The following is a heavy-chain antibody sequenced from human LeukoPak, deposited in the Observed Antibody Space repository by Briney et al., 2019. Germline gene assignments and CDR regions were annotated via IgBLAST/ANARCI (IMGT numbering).Heavy chain of an antibody. J-gene: IGHJ4*02. V-gene: IGHV3-9*01. CDR3: AKIGDSSGWLGDY. D-gene: IGHD6-19*01. Sequence: PGRSLRLSCAVSGFTFDDYAMHWVRQAPGKGLEWVSGISWNSGSIGYADSVKGRFTISRDNAKNSLYLQMNSLRAEDTALYYCAKIGDSSGWLGDYWGQGTLVTVSS. CDR2: ISWNSGSI. CDR1: GFTFDDYA.